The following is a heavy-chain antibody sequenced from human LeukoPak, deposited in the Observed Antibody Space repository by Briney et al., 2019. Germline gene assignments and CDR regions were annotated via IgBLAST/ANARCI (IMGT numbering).Heavy chain of an antibody. J-gene: IGHJ5*02. V-gene: IGHV1-69*04. CDR2: IIPILGIA. CDR3: ARDRYCSSTSCYRDNWFDP. Sequence: ASVKVSCKASGGTFSSYAISWVRQAPGQGLEWMGRIIPILGIANYAQKFQGRVTITTDESTSTAYMELSSLRSEDTAVYYCARDRYCSSTSCYRDNWFDPWGQGTLVTVSS. D-gene: IGHD2-2*02. CDR1: GGTFSSYA.